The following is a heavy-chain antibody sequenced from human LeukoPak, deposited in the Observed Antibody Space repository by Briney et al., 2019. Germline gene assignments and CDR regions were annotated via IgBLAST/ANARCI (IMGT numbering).Heavy chain of an antibody. J-gene: IGHJ4*02. V-gene: IGHV3-21*06. Sequence: GGSLRLSCAASGFTFSTYSMNWVRQAPGKGLEWDSSIGGSSTSIYYAGSVKGRFTISRDNAKNSLYLQMNSLRAEDTAVYYCAREEGKQQMEAFDYWGQGTLVTVSS. D-gene: IGHD6-13*01. CDR3: AREEGKQQMEAFDY. CDR2: IGGSSTSI. CDR1: GFTFSTYS.